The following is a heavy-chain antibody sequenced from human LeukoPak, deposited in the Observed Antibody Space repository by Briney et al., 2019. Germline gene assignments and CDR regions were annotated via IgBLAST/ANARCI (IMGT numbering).Heavy chain of an antibody. CDR3: ARDSSSPYWYFNL. CDR2: ISTSSSYI. V-gene: IGHV3-21*01. CDR1: RFTFSSYT. J-gene: IGHJ2*01. Sequence: GGSLRLSCAASRFTFSSYTMIWVRQAPGKGLEWVSSISTSSSYIYYADSVKGRFTISRDDAKNSLYLQMNSLRAEDTAVYYCARDSSSPYWYFNLWGRGTLVTVSS.